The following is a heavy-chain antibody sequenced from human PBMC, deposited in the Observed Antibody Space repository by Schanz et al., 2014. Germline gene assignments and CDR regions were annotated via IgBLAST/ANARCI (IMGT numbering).Heavy chain of an antibody. CDR2: NSHDGSFT. CDR1: GFTFSDSW. J-gene: IGHJ4*02. Sequence: EVQLVESGGGLVQPGGSLRLSCAASGFTFSDSWMHWVRQAPGKGLGCVSRNSHDGSFTTFADTVKGRFTISRYHAKNALYLQMNSLRAEDTAVYYCVRDTDYHFDYWGQGTLVTVSS. V-gene: IGHV3-74*01. CDR3: VRDTDYHFDY. D-gene: IGHD4-17*01.